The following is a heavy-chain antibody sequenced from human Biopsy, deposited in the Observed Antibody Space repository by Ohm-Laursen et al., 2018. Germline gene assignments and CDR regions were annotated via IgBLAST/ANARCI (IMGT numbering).Heavy chain of an antibody. D-gene: IGHD2/OR15-2a*01. CDR3: ARATNSTGWPYYYFYGMDV. Sequence: SQTLSLTCTVSGGSFTSHYWTWIRQPPGKGLEWIGHISHTGYTSYKSSLKSRVTISLDTSRNQFSLRLNSVTAADTAVYYCARATNSTGWPYYYFYGMDVWGQGTTVTVSS. V-gene: IGHV4-59*11. CDR1: GGSFTSHY. J-gene: IGHJ6*02. CDR2: ISHTGYT.